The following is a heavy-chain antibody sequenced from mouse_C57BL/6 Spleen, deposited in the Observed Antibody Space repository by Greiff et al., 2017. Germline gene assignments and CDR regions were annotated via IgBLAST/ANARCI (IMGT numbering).Heavy chain of an antibody. CDR3: TRRYYGSSDAMDY. D-gene: IGHD1-1*01. CDR1: GFTFSSYA. CDR2: ISSGGDYI. V-gene: IGHV5-9-1*02. Sequence: EVKLMESGEGLVKPGGSLKLSCAASGFTFSSYAMSWVRQTPEKRLAWVAYISSGGDYIYYADTVKGRFTISRDNARNTLYLQMSSLKSEDTAMXYCTRRYYGSSDAMDYWGQGTSVTVSS. J-gene: IGHJ4*01.